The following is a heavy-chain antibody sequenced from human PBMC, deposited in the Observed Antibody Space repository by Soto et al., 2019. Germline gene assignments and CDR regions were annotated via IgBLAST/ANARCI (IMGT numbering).Heavy chain of an antibody. CDR2: ISPDGSST. D-gene: IGHD6-13*01. CDR3: ARDSNWSYDY. V-gene: IGHV3-74*01. Sequence: GGSLRLSCAASGFTFSASWMHWVRQTPGKGLVWVSHISPDGSSTRDADSVQGRFINSRDNARSTLYLQMHSLRAEDTAVYYCARDSNWSYDYWGQGILVTVSS. CDR1: GFTFSASW. J-gene: IGHJ4*02.